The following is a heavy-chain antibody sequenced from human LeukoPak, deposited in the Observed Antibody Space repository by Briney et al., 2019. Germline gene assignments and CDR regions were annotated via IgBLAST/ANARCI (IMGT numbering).Heavy chain of an antibody. V-gene: IGHV3-23*01. CDR2: ISGRGDLE. J-gene: IGHJ6*03. CDR1: GFTFSSYA. CDR3: AREGDFWSGYPIDHYYYMDV. Sequence: GGSLRLSCSASGFTFSSYAMTWVRQAPGKGLEWVSTISGRGDLEFYTESVKGRFTISGDHSKNTVHLQMDSLRAEDTAIYYCAREGDFWSGYPIDHYYYMDVWSKGTTVTVTS. D-gene: IGHD3-3*01.